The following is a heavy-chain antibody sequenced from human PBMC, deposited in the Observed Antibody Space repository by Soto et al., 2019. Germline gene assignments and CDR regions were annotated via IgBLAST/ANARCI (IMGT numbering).Heavy chain of an antibody. CDR3: ARKAVPDF. CDR2: ITYDATNK. D-gene: IGHD6-19*01. CDR1: GFSFSKYA. Sequence: QVNLVESGGTVVQPGRSLRLSCAASGFSFSKYAMHWVRQAPGKGLEWVAVITYDATNKYYADSVKGRFTISRDNSNNTLSLHMSSLRLADTAVYYCARKAVPDFWGQGTLVTVSS. J-gene: IGHJ4*02. V-gene: IGHV3-30-3*01.